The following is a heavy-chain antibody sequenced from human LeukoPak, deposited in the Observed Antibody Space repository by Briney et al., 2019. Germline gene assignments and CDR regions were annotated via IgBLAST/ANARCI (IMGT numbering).Heavy chain of an antibody. Sequence: GGSLRLSCAASGFTFSSYWMSWVRQAPGKGLEWVANIKQDGSEKYYVDSVKGRFTISRDNAKNSLYLQMNSLRAEDTAEYYCARDFSVERWLQLGPWAFDIWGQGTMVTVSS. CDR2: IKQDGSEK. D-gene: IGHD5-24*01. CDR3: ARDFSVERWLQLGPWAFDI. V-gene: IGHV3-7*01. J-gene: IGHJ3*02. CDR1: GFTFSSYW.